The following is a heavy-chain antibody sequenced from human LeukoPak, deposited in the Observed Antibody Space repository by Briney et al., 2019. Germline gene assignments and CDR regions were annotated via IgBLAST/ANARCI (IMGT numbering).Heavy chain of an antibody. CDR3: AFLWFGELLSTFDY. D-gene: IGHD3-10*01. Sequence: PGGSLRLSCAASGFTFSNYAMNWVRQAPGKGLEWVSAISGSGGSTYYADSVKGRFTISRDNSKNTLYLQMNSLRAEDTAVYYCAFLWFGELLSTFDYWGQGTLVTVSS. CDR1: GFTFSNYA. V-gene: IGHV3-23*01. J-gene: IGHJ4*02. CDR2: ISGSGGST.